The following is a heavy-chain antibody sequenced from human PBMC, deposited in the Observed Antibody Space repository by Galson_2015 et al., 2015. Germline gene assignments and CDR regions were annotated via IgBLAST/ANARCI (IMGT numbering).Heavy chain of an antibody. J-gene: IGHJ5*02. D-gene: IGHD6-19*01. Sequence: LSLTCTVSGGSISTTSYYWGLVRPPPGEGLEWIGSISYGGNTYYNPSLKSRVTMSVDTSKNQFSLRLTSVTAADTAVYYCTRPSAGLSRWFDPWGQGTLVTVSS. V-gene: IGHV4-39*01. CDR2: ISYGGNT. CDR3: TRPSAGLSRWFDP. CDR1: GGSISTTSYY.